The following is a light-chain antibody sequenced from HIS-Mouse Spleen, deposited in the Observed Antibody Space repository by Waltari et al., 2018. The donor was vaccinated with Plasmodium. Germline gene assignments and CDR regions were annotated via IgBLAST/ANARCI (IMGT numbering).Light chain of an antibody. J-gene: IGLJ3*02. CDR1: ALPKKY. CDR2: EDS. Sequence: SYELTQPPSVSVSPGQTARITCSGDALPKKYAYWYQQKSGQDPVLVIYEDSKRPSGIPERFSGSSSGTMATLTISGDQVEDEADYYCYSTDSSGNHRGFGGGTKLTVL. V-gene: IGLV3-10*01. CDR3: YSTDSSGNHRG.